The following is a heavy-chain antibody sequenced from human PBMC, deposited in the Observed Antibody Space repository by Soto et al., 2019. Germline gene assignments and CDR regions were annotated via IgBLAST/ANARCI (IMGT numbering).Heavy chain of an antibody. J-gene: IGHJ4*02. Sequence: QVQLMQSGAEVKKPGASVKVSCKASGDTFTEYYIHWVRQAPGQGLEWMGTVNPSGGHTTYAQHYLGRVNMTRATATSTLYMELTSLTSEDTAVYYCARGGHVVVVTAALDYWGQGTLVTVSS. CDR3: ARGGHVVVVTAALDY. V-gene: IGHV1-46*01. CDR2: VNPSGGHT. CDR1: GDTFTEYY. D-gene: IGHD2-21*02.